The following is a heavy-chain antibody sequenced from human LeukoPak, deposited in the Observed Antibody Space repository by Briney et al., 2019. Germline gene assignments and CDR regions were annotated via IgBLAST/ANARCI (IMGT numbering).Heavy chain of an antibody. Sequence: GASVKVSCKASGYTFTSYGISWVRQAPGQGLEWMGWISAYNGNTNYAQKLQGRVTMTTDTSTSTAYMELRSLRSDDTAVYYCATMGYGSGNYYNVGSYWGQGTLVTVSS. D-gene: IGHD3-10*01. V-gene: IGHV1-18*01. J-gene: IGHJ4*02. CDR3: ATMGYGSGNYYNVGSY. CDR2: ISAYNGNT. CDR1: GYTFTSYG.